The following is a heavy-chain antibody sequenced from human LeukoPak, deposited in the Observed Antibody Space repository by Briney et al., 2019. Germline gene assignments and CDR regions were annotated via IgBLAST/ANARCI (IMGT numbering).Heavy chain of an antibody. V-gene: IGHV3-23*01. J-gene: IGHJ4*02. CDR1: GFSCVGFA. D-gene: IGHD2-2*01. CDR2: VATGGNT. CDR3: AEQMYSSRRSGSYSFAY. Sequence: PGGSLRLSCAASGFSCVGFAMGWVRQAPGRGLEWVSSVATGGNTYYSDSVKGRLTISRDNSKNTLYQQMDGLRGEDTAIYYCAEQMYSSRRSGSYSFAYWGQGTLVTVSS.